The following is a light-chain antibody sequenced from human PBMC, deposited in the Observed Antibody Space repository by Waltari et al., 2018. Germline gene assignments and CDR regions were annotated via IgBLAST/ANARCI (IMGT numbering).Light chain of an antibody. CDR3: SSYAGSSKGV. V-gene: IGLV2-23*02. CDR2: AVS. J-gene: IGLJ2*01. CDR1: SSDVGNYKC. Sequence: QSALTQPASVSGSPGQSITISCTGTSSDVGNYKCVSWYQQHPGKAPKRMIYAVSKRPSVVSYRFSGSKAGDMASLTISGLQPEDEAEYFCSSYAGSSKGVFGGGTKVTVL.